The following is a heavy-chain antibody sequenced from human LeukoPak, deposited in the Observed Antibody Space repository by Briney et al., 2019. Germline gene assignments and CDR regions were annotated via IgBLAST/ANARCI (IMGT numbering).Heavy chain of an antibody. Sequence: GGSLRLSCAASGFTFSSYAIQWVRQAPGKGLEWVSSISSSGSYIYYADSVRGRFTISRDNAKNSLDLQMNSLRVEDTAVYYCARLQWLQTGRDFLDYWGQGTLVTVSS. V-gene: IGHV3-21*06. D-gene: IGHD6-19*01. J-gene: IGHJ4*02. CDR1: GFTFSSYA. CDR2: ISSSGSYI. CDR3: ARLQWLQTGRDFLDY.